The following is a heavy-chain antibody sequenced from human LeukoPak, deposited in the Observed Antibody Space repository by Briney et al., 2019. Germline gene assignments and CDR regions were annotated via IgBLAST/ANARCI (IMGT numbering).Heavy chain of an antibody. J-gene: IGHJ4*02. CDR3: AREYSSSREFDY. CDR1: GFSFSSFT. V-gene: IGHV3-21*01. D-gene: IGHD6-19*01. CDR2: ISRSGDYI. Sequence: GGSLRLSCAASGFSFSSFTMHWVRQSPGKGLEWVASISRSGDYIYYVDSLKGRFTISRDNAKNSLSLHINSLRAEDTAVYYCAREYSSSREFDYWGQGTLVTVSS.